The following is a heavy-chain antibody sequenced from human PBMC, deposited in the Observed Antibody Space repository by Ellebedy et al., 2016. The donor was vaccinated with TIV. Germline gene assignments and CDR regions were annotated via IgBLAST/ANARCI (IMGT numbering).Heavy chain of an antibody. J-gene: IGHJ4*02. D-gene: IGHD1-26*01. CDR2: INPSGGST. V-gene: IGHV1-46*01. CDR1: GYTFTKYY. Sequence: ASVKVSCKASGYTFTKYYMHWVRQAPGQGLEWMGMINPSGGSTSYAQKFQGRVAITADESTSTAYMELSSLGSEDTAVYYCAGSRSYIPGYFDFWGQGTLVTVSS. CDR3: AGSRSYIPGYFDF.